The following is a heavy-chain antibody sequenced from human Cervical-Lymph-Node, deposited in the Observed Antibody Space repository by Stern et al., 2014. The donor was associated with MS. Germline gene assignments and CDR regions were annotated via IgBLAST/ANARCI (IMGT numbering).Heavy chain of an antibody. CDR2: IWYDGSNK. Sequence: QVQLVESGGGVVQPGRSLRLSCAASGFTFSSYGMHWVRQAPGKGLEWVAVIWYDGSNKYYADSVKGRFTISRDNSKNTLYLQMNSLRAEDTAVYYCARSPWDILTGYCDAFDIWGQGTMVTVSS. CDR3: ARSPWDILTGYCDAFDI. J-gene: IGHJ3*02. CDR1: GFTFSSYG. V-gene: IGHV3-33*01. D-gene: IGHD3-9*01.